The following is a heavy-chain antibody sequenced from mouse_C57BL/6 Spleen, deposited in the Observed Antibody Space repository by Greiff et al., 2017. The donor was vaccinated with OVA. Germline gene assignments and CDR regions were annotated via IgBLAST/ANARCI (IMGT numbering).Heavy chain of an antibody. CDR3: ARYVYYDYDADYFDY. J-gene: IGHJ2*01. D-gene: IGHD2-4*01. V-gene: IGHV1-72*01. CDR1: GYTFTSYW. Sequence: QVQLQQPGAELVKPGASVKLSCKASGYTFTSYWMHWVKQRPGRGLEWIGRIDPNSGGPKSNEKFKSKATLTADKPSSTAYMQLGILPSEDSAVYYCARYVYYDYDADYFDYWGQGTTLTVSS. CDR2: IDPNSGGP.